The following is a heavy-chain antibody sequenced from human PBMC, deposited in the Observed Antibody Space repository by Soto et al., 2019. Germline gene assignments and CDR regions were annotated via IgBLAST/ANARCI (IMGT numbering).Heavy chain of an antibody. Sequence: PVVSLRLSCAASGFTFSSYEMNWVRQAPGKGLKWVSYISSSGSTIYYADSVKGRFTISRDSAKNSLYLQMNSLRAEDTAVYYCARVGLSSGWYKVAYYGMDVWGQGTTVTVSS. V-gene: IGHV3-48*03. D-gene: IGHD6-19*01. J-gene: IGHJ6*02. CDR3: ARVGLSSGWYKVAYYGMDV. CDR2: ISSSGSTI. CDR1: GFTFSSYE.